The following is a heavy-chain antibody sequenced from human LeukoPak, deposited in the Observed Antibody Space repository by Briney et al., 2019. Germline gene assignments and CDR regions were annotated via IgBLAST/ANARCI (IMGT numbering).Heavy chain of an antibody. D-gene: IGHD1-7*01. CDR3: AKSLDWNYVIDY. V-gene: IGHV3-7*01. CDR1: GFTFSNYY. CDR2: IKPDGSQT. J-gene: IGHJ4*02. Sequence: PGGSLRLSCVASGFTFSNYYMTWVRQAPGKGLEWVAGIKPDGSQTYFMDSVKGRFTISRDNARNSLSLQMNSLRAEDTAVYYCAKSLDWNYVIDYWGQGTLVTVSS.